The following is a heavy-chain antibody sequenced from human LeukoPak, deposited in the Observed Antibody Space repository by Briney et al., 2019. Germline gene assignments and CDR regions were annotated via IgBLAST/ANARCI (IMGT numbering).Heavy chain of an antibody. J-gene: IGHJ3*02. CDR3: ARDDDYDDHNTFDM. D-gene: IGHD4-17*01. Sequence: GGSLRLSCAASGFVFSTYGMHWVRQAPGKGLEWVAVIWSHGNTKKYADSVTGRFTISRDNSKNTPYLEMNTLRAEDTAVYYCARDDDYDDHNTFDMWGHGTMVTVSS. V-gene: IGHV3-33*01. CDR1: GFVFSTYG. CDR2: IWSHGNTK.